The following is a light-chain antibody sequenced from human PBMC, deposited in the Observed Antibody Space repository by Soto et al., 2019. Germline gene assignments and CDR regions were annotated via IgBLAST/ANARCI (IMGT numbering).Light chain of an antibody. V-gene: IGKV3-11*01. CDR1: QNVASY. CDR2: DVS. Sequence: IGLTQSPATLSLSPGESATLSCRASQNVASYLAWFQQKPGQPPRLLVYDVSTRATGIPARFSGSGSETDFTLTISSLDPEDFAFYYCQQRSRWPFTFGPGTKVDIK. CDR3: QQRSRWPFT. J-gene: IGKJ3*01.